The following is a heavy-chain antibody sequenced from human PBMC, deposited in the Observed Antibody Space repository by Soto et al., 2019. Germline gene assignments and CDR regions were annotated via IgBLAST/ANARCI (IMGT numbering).Heavy chain of an antibody. V-gene: IGHV3-74*01. D-gene: IGHD1-7*01. CDR2: ISGDGSST. J-gene: IGHJ3*01. Sequence: EVQLVDSGGGLVQPGGSLRLSGAASEFTFRSYWMNWVRQSPGKGLVWVSRISGDGSSTSYADSVKGRFTISRDNAKNTMNLQMDSLRAEDTAVYYCARSLPGTYGAFDLWGQGTMVTVSS. CDR3: ARSLPGTYGAFDL. CDR1: EFTFRSYW.